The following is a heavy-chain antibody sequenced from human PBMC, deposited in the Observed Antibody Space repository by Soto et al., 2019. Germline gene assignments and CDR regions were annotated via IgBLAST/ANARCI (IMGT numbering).Heavy chain of an antibody. CDR1: GFSFSVYA. J-gene: IGHJ4*02. Sequence: QVELVESGGGVVQSGGSLRLSCAAPGFSFSVYALHWIRQAPGEGLEWVAVISPNGNNQYYADSVKGRFTISRDTSKSTLSMQMTSLRHEDTAVYYCASGAAFYYDTSRYWGQGTLVTVSS. V-gene: IGHV3-30-3*01. CDR3: ASGAAFYYDTSRY. D-gene: IGHD3-22*01. CDR2: ISPNGNNQ.